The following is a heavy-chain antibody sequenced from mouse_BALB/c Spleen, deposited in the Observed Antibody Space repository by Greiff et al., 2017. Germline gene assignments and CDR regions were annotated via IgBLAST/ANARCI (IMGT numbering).Heavy chain of an antibody. CDR1: GYSITSGYS. CDR2: IHYSGST. D-gene: IGHD1-1*01. J-gene: IGHJ4*01. CDR3: AREGTTVVATRGNAMDD. V-gene: IGHV3-1*02. Sequence: EVQLQESGPDLVKPSQSLSLTCTVTGYSITSGYSWHWIRQFPGNKLEWMGYIHYSGSTNYNQSLKSRISITRDTSKNQFFLQLNSVTTEDTATYYCAREGTTVVATRGNAMDDWGQGTSVTVSS.